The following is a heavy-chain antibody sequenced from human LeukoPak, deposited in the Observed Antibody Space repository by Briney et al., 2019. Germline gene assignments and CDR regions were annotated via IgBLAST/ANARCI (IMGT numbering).Heavy chain of an antibody. Sequence: TGGSLRLSCAASGFTFSSCSMNWVRQAPGKGLEWVSSISSSSSYIYYADSVKGRFTISRDNAKNSLYLQMNTLRAEDTAVYFCARDAAYGYDRFDYWGQGIQVTVSS. D-gene: IGHD5-18*01. CDR3: ARDAAYGYDRFDY. CDR2: ISSSSSYI. V-gene: IGHV3-21*01. J-gene: IGHJ4*02. CDR1: GFTFSSCS.